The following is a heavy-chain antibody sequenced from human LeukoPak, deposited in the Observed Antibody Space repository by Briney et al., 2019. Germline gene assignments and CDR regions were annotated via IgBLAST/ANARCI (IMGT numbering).Heavy chain of an antibody. CDR2: INYSGST. Sequence: SETLSLTCTVSGGSISSDNYQWSWIRQPPGKGLEWIGYINYSGSTYYNPSLKSRVTISVDTSKNHFSLRLSSVTAADTAVYYCARYGSGSTWFDPWGQGTQVTVSS. CDR1: GGSISSDNYQ. CDR3: ARYGSGSTWFDP. V-gene: IGHV4-30-4*01. D-gene: IGHD3-10*01. J-gene: IGHJ5*02.